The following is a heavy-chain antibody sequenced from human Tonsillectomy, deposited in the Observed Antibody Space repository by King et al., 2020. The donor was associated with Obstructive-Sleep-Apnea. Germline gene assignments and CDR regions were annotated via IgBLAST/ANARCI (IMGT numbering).Heavy chain of an antibody. J-gene: IGHJ4*02. CDR2: MYYSGNT. D-gene: IGHD4-17*01. CDR1: GGSISNYY. CDR3: ARHRGVEDYGDYGDYFDY. V-gene: IGHV4-59*08. Sequence: QLQESGPGLVKPSETLSLTCTVSGGSISNYYWSWIRQPPGKGLEWIGYMYYSGNTNFNPSLKSRVTISEDTSKIQFSLRLSSVTAADTAVYYCARHRGVEDYGDYGDYFDYWGQGTLVTVSS.